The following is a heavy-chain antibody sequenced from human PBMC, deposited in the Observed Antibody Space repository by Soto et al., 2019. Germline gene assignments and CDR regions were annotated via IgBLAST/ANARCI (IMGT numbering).Heavy chain of an antibody. CDR3: AKLGYYEFWSGYSTNWFEP. CDR2: ISGSGGST. V-gene: IGHV3-23*01. CDR1: VFTFSSYA. J-gene: IGHJ5*02. Sequence: PVGSLRLSCAASVFTFSSYAMSCVRHSPGKWLEWVSAISGSGGSTYYADSVKGRFTISRDNSKNTLYLQMNSLRAEDTAVYYCAKLGYYEFWSGYSTNWFEPWGQATLVNVSS. D-gene: IGHD3-3*01.